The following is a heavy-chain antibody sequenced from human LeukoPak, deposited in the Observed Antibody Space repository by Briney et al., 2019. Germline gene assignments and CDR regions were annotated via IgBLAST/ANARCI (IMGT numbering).Heavy chain of an antibody. CDR2: FDPEDGET. J-gene: IGHJ5*02. V-gene: IGHV1-24*01. CDR1: GYTLTELS. CDR3: ATDPPYYYGSGSS. D-gene: IGHD3-10*01. Sequence: GASVKVSCKVSGYTLTELSMHWVRQAPGKGLEWMGGFDPEDGETIYAQKFQGRVTMTEDTSTDTAYMELSGLRSEDTAVYYCATDPPYYYGSGSSWGQGTLVTVSS.